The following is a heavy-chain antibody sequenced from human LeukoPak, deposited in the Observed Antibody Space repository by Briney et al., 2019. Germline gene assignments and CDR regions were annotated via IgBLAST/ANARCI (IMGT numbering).Heavy chain of an antibody. Sequence: GGSLRLSCAASGLSFDTYYMDLVRQAPGKGLEAVAMISRDGSEKYYVDSVQGRFNISRDNAMHSLYLPMNSLSADDSAGYYCAWLVREPAYWGQGTLVTVST. D-gene: IGHD1-14*01. CDR3: AWLVREPAY. J-gene: IGHJ4*02. V-gene: IGHV3-7*01. CDR2: ISRDGSEK. CDR1: GLSFDTYY.